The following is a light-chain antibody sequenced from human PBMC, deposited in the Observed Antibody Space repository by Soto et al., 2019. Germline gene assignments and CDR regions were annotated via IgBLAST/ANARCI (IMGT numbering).Light chain of an antibody. V-gene: IGKV1-6*01. Sequence: AIQMTQSPSSLSASVGDRVNITCRASQGIRNDLGWYQQKPGKAPKLLIYAASSLQSGVPSRFSGSGSGTDFTLTISSLQPEECATYYFLQEYNYPRTFGQGTKVEIK. CDR2: AAS. CDR3: LQEYNYPRT. CDR1: QGIRND. J-gene: IGKJ1*01.